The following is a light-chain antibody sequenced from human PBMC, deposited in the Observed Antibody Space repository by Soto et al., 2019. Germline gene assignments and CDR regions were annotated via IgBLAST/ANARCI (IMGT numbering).Light chain of an antibody. CDR1: QSISNF. V-gene: IGKV1-39*01. J-gene: IGKJ1*01. Sequence: DIQMTQSPSSLSASVGDRVTITCRASQSISNFLNWYQQKPGKAPKLLIYAASSLRSGDTSRFSGSGSGTDFTLTISSLQREDFATYVCQQSYSSPWTFGQGTKVEIK. CDR3: QQSYSSPWT. CDR2: AAS.